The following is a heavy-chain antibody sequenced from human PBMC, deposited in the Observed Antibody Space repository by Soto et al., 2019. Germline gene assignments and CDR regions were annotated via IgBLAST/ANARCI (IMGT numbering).Heavy chain of an antibody. V-gene: IGHV4-30-4*01. CDR2: IYFTGTT. CDR3: ARVTGPYCYYYYGMDV. CDR1: PGPISNGDYY. Sequence: PSETLSLTCTVSPGPISNGDYYWLWVRQSPGKGLESIGYIYFTGTTYYTPSLQSRLSISVDRSKNQMSLRLTSVTAADTAVYYCARVTGPYCYYYYGMDVWGQGTTVTV. J-gene: IGHJ6*02. D-gene: IGHD7-27*01.